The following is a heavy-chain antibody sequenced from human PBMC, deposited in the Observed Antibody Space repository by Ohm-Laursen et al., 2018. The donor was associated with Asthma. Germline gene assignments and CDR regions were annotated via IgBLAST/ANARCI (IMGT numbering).Heavy chain of an antibody. J-gene: IGHJ6*02. V-gene: IGHV3-48*01. CDR1: EFTFSLYS. CDR2: ISSSSSTI. D-gene: IGHD3-16*01. CDR3: GREWGGMDV. Sequence: SLRLSCAASEFTFSLYSMNWVRQAPGKGLEWVSYISSSSSTIYYADSVKGRFTISRDNAKNSLYLQMNNLRAEDAAIYYCGREWGGMDVWGQGTTVTVSS.